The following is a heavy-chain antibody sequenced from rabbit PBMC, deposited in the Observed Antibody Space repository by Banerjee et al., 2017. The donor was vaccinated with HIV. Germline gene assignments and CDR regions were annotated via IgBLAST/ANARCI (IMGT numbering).Heavy chain of an antibody. D-gene: IGHD6-1*01. J-gene: IGHJ4*01. CDR3: AREIAGYGGGYGL. CDR2: IYAGSSGST. Sequence: QEQLVESGGGLVQPEGSLTLTCTASGFSFSSSYYMCWVRQAPGKGLEWIACIYAGSSGSTYYASWAKGRFTISKTSSTTVTLQMTSLTAADTATYFCAREIAGYGGGYGLWGPGTLVTVS. CDR1: GFSFSSSYY. V-gene: IGHV1S45*01.